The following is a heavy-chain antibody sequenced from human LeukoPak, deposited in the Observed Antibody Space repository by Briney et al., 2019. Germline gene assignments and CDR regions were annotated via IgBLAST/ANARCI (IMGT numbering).Heavy chain of an antibody. CDR3: ARDGGGCSSTSCYPFDY. V-gene: IGHV3-7*01. CDR1: GFTFSSYW. D-gene: IGHD2-2*01. Sequence: GGSLRLSCAASGFTFSSYWMSWVRQAPGKGLEWVANIKQDGSEKYYVDSVKGRFTISRDNAKNSLYLQMNSLRAEDTAVYYCARDGGGCSSTSCYPFDYWGQGTLVTVSS. J-gene: IGHJ4*02. CDR2: IKQDGSEK.